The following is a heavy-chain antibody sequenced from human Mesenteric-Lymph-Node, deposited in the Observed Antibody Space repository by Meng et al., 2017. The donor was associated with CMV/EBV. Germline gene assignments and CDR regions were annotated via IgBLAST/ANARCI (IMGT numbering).Heavy chain of an antibody. CDR2: ISYDGNNK. V-gene: IGHV3-30*19. J-gene: IGHJ6*02. D-gene: IGHD5-12*01. CDR1: GFRFTTYG. CDR3: ARGSPLRFSPYYGMDV. Sequence: GGSLRLSCAASGFRFTTYGMHWVRQAPGKGLEWVAVISYDGNNKYYADSVKGRFTISRDNSKNTLYLQMNSLRAEDTAVYYCARGSPLRFSPYYGMDVWGQGSTVTVSS.